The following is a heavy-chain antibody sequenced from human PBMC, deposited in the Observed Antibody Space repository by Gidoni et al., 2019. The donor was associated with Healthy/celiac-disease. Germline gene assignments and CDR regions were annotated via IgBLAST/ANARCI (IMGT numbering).Heavy chain of an antibody. J-gene: IGHJ3*02. Sequence: EVQLVQSGAEVKKPGESLRLSCKGSGYSFTSYWISWVRQMPGKGLEWLGRVDPSDSYTNYSPSFQGHVTISADKSISTAYLQWSSLKASDTAMYYCARDTGDTSLNDAFDIWGQGTMVTVSS. V-gene: IGHV5-10-1*03. CDR2: VDPSDSYT. D-gene: IGHD1-26*01. CDR1: GYSFTSYW. CDR3: ARDTGDTSLNDAFDI.